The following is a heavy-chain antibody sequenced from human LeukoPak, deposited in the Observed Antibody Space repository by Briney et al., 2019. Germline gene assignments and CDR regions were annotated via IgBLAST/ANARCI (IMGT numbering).Heavy chain of an antibody. Sequence: SETLSLTCTVSGGSISSSSYYWGWIRQPPGKGLEWIGSVYYSGRTYYNPPLKSRVTISVDTSKNQFSLKLSSVTAADTAVYYCASPSIDSSGYYYFDYWGQGTLVTVSS. J-gene: IGHJ4*02. V-gene: IGHV4-39*01. D-gene: IGHD3-22*01. CDR2: VYYSGRT. CDR3: ASPSIDSSGYYYFDY. CDR1: GGSISSSSYY.